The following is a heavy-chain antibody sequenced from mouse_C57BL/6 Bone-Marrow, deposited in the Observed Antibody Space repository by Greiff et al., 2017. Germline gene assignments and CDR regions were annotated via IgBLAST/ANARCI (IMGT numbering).Heavy chain of an antibody. CDR1: GFTFTDYY. J-gene: IGHJ1*03. CDR2: IRNKANGYTT. V-gene: IGHV7-3*01. D-gene: IGHD1-1*01. Sequence: DVQLVESGGGLVQPGGSLSLSCAASGFTFTDYYMSWVRQRPGKALEWLGFIRNKANGYTTEYSASVKGRFTISRDTSQSILYLQMNPPRAEDSATYYCARFSCTGSSYLSDWYFDVWGTGTTVTLSS. CDR3: ARFSCTGSSYLSDWYFDV.